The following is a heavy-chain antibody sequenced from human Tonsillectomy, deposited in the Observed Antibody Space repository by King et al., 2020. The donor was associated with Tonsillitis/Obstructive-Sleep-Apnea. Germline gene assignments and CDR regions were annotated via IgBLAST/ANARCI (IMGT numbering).Heavy chain of an antibody. J-gene: IGHJ4*02. CDR1: GFTFSSYG. CDR3: AKVFTRNPLPPPDY. Sequence: VQLVESGGGVVQPGRSLRLSCAASGFTFSSYGMHWVRQAPGKGLEWVAVISYDGSNKYYADSVKGRFTISRDNSKNTLYLQMNSVGAEDTAGYYCAKVFTRNPLPPPDYWGQGALVTVSS. V-gene: IGHV3-30*18. CDR2: ISYDGSNK.